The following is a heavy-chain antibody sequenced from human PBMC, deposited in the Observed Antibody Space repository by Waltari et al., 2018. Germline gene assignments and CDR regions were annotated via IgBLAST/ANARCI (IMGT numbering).Heavy chain of an antibody. D-gene: IGHD1-26*01. J-gene: IGHJ3*02. CDR3: AREGDMGGSYSGAFDI. V-gene: IGHV3-53*01. Sequence: EVQLVESGGGLIQPGGSLRLSCAASGFTVSSNYMSWVRPAPGKGLEWVSVIYSGGSTYYADSVKGRFTISRDNSKNTLYLQMNSLRAEDTAVYYCAREGDMGGSYSGAFDIWGQGTMVTVSS. CDR2: IYSGGST. CDR1: GFTVSSNY.